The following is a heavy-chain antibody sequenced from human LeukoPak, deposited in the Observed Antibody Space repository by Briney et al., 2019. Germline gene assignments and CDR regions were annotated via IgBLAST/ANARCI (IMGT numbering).Heavy chain of an antibody. J-gene: IGHJ3*02. CDR2: ISGSGGST. CDR3: ARDAFNGAFVI. CDR1: GFTVSSNY. Sequence: GGSLRLSCAASGFTVSSNYMSWVRQAPGKGLEWVSAISGSGGSTYYADSVKGRFTISRDNSKNTLYLQMNSLRAEDTAVYYCARDAFNGAFVIWGQGTMVTVSS. V-gene: IGHV3-23*01.